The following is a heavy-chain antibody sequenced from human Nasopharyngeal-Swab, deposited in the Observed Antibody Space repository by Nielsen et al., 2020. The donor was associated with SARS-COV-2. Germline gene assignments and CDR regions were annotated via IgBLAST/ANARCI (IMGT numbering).Heavy chain of an antibody. V-gene: IGHV1-3*01. CDR2: INAGNGNT. CDR3: ARGDGFDP. Sequence: ASVKVSCKASGYTFNNYYIHWVRQAPGQRLEWMGWINAGNGNTKYSQKFQGRVTITRDTSASTAYMELSSLRSEDTAVYYCARGDGFDPWGQGTLVTVSS. D-gene: IGHD5-24*01. J-gene: IGHJ5*02. CDR1: GYTFNNYY.